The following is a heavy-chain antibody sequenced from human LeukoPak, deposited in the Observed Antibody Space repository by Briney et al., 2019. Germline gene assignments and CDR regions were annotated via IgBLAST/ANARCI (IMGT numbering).Heavy chain of an antibody. Sequence: SETLSLTCTVSGGSISSYYWSWIRQPPGKGLEWIGYIYYSGSTNYNPSLKSRVTISVDTSKNQFSLKLSSVTAADTAVYYCASAGGYSSSWYTPGAFDIWGLGTMVTVSS. CDR3: ASAGGYSSSWYTPGAFDI. V-gene: IGHV4-59*01. D-gene: IGHD6-13*01. CDR2: IYYSGST. J-gene: IGHJ3*02. CDR1: GGSISSYY.